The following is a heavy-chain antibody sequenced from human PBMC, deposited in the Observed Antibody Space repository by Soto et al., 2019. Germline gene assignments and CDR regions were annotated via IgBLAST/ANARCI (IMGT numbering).Heavy chain of an antibody. CDR2: TXSSSTXL. V-gene: IGHV3-48*02. CDR1: GFTFNSYS. CDR3: TRDLYYGGNFNY. J-gene: IGHJ4*02. Sequence: XXSLRLSCAASGFTFNSYSMNWVRQAPGNGLEWVSDTXSSSTXLYYPAHVKGXXTITRANXXNSPLLQMNSLRHQDTPVYYCTRDLYYGGNFNYWGQGTLVTVSS. D-gene: IGHD4-17*01.